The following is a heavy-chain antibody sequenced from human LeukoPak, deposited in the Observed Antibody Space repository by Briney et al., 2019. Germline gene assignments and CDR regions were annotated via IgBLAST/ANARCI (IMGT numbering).Heavy chain of an antibody. CDR2: IYSGGST. CDR1: GFTVSSNY. V-gene: IGHV3-53*01. J-gene: IGHJ4*02. CDR3: ALQLWLQGYFDY. Sequence: GGSLRLSCAASGFTVSSNYMSWVRQAPGKGLEWVSVIYSGGSTYYADSVKGRFTISRGNSKNTLYLQMNSLRAEYTAVYYCALQLWLQGYFDYWGQGTLVTVSS. D-gene: IGHD5-18*01.